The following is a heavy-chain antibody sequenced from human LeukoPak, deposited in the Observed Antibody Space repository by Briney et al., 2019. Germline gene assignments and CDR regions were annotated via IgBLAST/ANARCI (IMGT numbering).Heavy chain of an antibody. CDR3: ARVGALSSSWLLY. Sequence: PGGSLRLSCSASGFTFSTYEMNWVRQAPGKGLEWVSSISSRAGSIYHADSVKGRFTISRDNAKNSLYLQMNSLRDEDTAAYYCARVGALSSSWLLYWGQGTLVTVSS. CDR2: ISSRAGSI. J-gene: IGHJ4*02. V-gene: IGHV3-48*03. D-gene: IGHD6-13*01. CDR1: GFTFSTYE.